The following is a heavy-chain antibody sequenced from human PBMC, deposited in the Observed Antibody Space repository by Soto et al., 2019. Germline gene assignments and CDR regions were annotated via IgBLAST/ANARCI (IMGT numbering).Heavy chain of an antibody. CDR3: ARGHNSNYGGDYFDY. D-gene: IGHD4-4*01. CDR1: GFTFSDHY. Sequence: EVQLVESGGGLVQPGGSLRLSCAASGFTFSDHYMDWVRQAQGKGLEWVGRTRNKANSYTTEYAASVKGRFTISRDDSKNSLYLQMNSLKTEDTAVYYCARGHNSNYGGDYFDYWGQGTLVTVSS. J-gene: IGHJ4*02. CDR2: TRNKANSYTT. V-gene: IGHV3-72*01.